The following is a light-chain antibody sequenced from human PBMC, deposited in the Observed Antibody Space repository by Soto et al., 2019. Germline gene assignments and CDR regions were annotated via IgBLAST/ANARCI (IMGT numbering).Light chain of an antibody. J-gene: IGKJ1*01. CDR3: QQYVSSPRT. CDR2: AAS. V-gene: IGKV3-20*01. CDR1: HSVSSNF. Sequence: EIVLTQSPGTLSFSLGERATLSCRASHSVSSNFLAWYQQKPGQAPRLLIYAASSRATGIPDRFSGSGSGTDFTLTISRLEPEDFAVYYCQQYVSSPRTFGQGTKVDI.